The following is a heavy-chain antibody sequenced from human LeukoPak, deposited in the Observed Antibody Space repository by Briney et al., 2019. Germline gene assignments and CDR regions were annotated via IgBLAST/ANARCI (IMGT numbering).Heavy chain of an antibody. CDR1: GYTFSSYS. V-gene: IGHV1-18*01. Sequence: ASLKVSCKGSGYTFSSYSISWVRQAPGQGLEWMGWISAYNGNTNFAQEFQGRVTMTTDTSTSTASMELRSLRSDDTAVYYCARDQGIYNHRIIDSWGQGTLVTVSS. J-gene: IGHJ4*02. D-gene: IGHD5-12*01. CDR3: ARDQGIYNHRIIDS. CDR2: ISAYNGNT.